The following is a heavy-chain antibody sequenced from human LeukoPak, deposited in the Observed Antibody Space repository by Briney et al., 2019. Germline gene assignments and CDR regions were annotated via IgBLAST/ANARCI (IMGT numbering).Heavy chain of an antibody. CDR1: GFTFSSSA. CDR3: VRVAPYGDFLGDAFDI. D-gene: IGHD4-17*01. V-gene: IGHV3-23*01. CDR2: ISDTGAIT. Sequence: GGSLRLSCTASGFTFSSSAFSWVRQAPGKGLEWVSAISDTGAITLYADSVKGRFTISRDNAQNTLYLQMNSLRAEETAVYFCVRVAPYGDFLGDAFDIWGQGTMVTVSS. J-gene: IGHJ3*02.